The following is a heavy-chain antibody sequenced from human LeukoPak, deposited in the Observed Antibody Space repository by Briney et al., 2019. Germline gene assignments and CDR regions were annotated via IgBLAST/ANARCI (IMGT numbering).Heavy chain of an antibody. Sequence: ASVKVSCKASRYTFTGYYMHWVRQAPGQGLEWRGWINPNSGGTNYAQKFQGRVTITRDTSISTAYMEMSRLRSDDTAVYYCARGCSSTSCYTEDAFDIWGQGTMVTVSS. V-gene: IGHV1-2*02. CDR3: ARGCSSTSCYTEDAFDI. J-gene: IGHJ3*02. D-gene: IGHD2-2*02. CDR2: INPNSGGT. CDR1: RYTFTGYY.